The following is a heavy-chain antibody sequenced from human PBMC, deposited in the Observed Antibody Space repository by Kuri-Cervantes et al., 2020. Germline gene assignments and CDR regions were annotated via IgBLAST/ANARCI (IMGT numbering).Heavy chain of an antibody. V-gene: IGHV3-30*18. CDR3: AKEPSYSSSSFRWFDP. J-gene: IGHJ5*02. Sequence: GESLKISCAASGFTFNNYGMHWVRQAPGKGLEWVAVISSDGGTRYYAESMKGRLTVSRDNSKNTLYLQMNSLRAEDTAVYYCAKEPSYSSSSFRWFDPWGQGTLVTVSS. CDR1: GFTFNNYG. D-gene: IGHD6-6*01. CDR2: ISSDGGTR.